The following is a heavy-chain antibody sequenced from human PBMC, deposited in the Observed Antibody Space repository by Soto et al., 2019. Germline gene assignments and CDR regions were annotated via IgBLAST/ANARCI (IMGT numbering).Heavy chain of an antibody. Sequence: GALRLSCAAPGFTFSSYAMHWVRQAPGKGVGGGAVISYDGSNKYYADSVKGRFTISRDNSKNTLYPQMNSLRAEDTAVYYCAREDGMITFGGVIVTTGTLAYWGQGTLVTVSS. D-gene: IGHD3-16*02. J-gene: IGHJ4*02. CDR3: AREDGMITFGGVIVTTGTLAY. CDR1: GFTFSSYA. CDR2: ISYDGSNK. V-gene: IGHV3-30-3*01.